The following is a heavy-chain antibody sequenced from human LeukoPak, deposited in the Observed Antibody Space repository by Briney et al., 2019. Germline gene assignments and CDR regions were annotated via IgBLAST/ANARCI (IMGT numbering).Heavy chain of an antibody. CDR3: ARQSRDGSKSRGYYFDS. Sequence: GESLKISCQVSGYIFTDYWIGGVRQMPGKGLESMGILYPGDSDITLSLSFQGQVTISADRSVSSVYLQWRSLKASDTAMYYCARQSRDGSKSRGYYFDSWGQGPPVT. CDR2: LYPGDSDI. V-gene: IGHV5-51*01. J-gene: IGHJ4*02. CDR1: GYIFTDYW. D-gene: IGHD3-10*01.